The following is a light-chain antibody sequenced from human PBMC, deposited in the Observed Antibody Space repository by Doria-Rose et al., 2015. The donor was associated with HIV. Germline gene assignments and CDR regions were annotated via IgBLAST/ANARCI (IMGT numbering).Light chain of an antibody. CDR2: DGS. CDR1: QSLSSTY. Sequence: EIVMTQFPGTLSLSPGERATLSRRASQSLSSTYLAWYQQKPGQAPSLLIYDGSTRATGIPDRFSASGSGTDFTLTINRLEPEDFALYYCHQYGTSWTFGQGTKVEI. J-gene: IGKJ1*01. CDR3: HQYGTSWT. V-gene: IGKV3-20*01.